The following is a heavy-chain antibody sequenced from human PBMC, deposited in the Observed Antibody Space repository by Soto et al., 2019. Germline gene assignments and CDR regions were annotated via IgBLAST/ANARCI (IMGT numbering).Heavy chain of an antibody. CDR2: IIPIFGTA. Sequence: SVKVSCKASGGTFSSYAISWVRQAPGQGLEWMGGIIPIFGTANYAQKFQGRVTITADKSTSTAYMELSSLRSEDTAVYYCARAWIHLWAHEDFYYYGMDVWGQGTPVTVYS. D-gene: IGHD5-18*01. CDR3: ARAWIHLWAHEDFYYYGMDV. CDR1: GGTFSSYA. V-gene: IGHV1-69*06. J-gene: IGHJ6*02.